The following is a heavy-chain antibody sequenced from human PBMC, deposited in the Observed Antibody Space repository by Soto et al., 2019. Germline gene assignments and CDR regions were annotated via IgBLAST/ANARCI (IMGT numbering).Heavy chain of an antibody. CDR2: IKQDGSEK. J-gene: IGHJ3*02. V-gene: IGHV3-7*01. Sequence: PGGSLRLSCAASGFTFSSYWMSWVRQAPGKGLEWVANIKQDGSEKYYVDSVKGRFTISRDNAKNSLYLQMNSLRAEDTAVYYCAREDIVVVPAAMAFDIWGQGTMVTVPS. CDR3: AREDIVVVPAAMAFDI. CDR1: GFTFSSYW. D-gene: IGHD2-2*01.